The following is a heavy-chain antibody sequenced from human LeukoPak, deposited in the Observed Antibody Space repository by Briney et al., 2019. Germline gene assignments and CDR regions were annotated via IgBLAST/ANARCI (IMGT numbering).Heavy chain of an antibody. J-gene: IGHJ4*02. V-gene: IGHV1-69*05. CDR2: IIPIFGTA. CDR1: GGTFSSYA. CDR3: ARDKVTGTTIFDY. Sequence: ASVKVSCKASGGTFSSYAISWVRQAPGQGLEWMGGIIPIFGTANYAQKFQGRVTITTDESTSTAYVELSSLRSEDTAVYYCARDKVTGTTIFDYWGQGTLVTVSS. D-gene: IGHD1-20*01.